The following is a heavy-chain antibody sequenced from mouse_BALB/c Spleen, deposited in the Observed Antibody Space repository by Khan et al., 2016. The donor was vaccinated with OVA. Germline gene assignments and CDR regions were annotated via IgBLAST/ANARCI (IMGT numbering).Heavy chain of an antibody. Sequence: EVQLQESGPGLVKPSLSLSLTCTVTGYSITSDYVWNWIRQFPGHKLEWMGYISYSGRTSYTPSLKSRISITRATSKNQSCLQLNSVTTEDTATYFCVRGRAYWGQGTLVTVSA. CDR1: GYSITSDYV. CDR3: VRGRAY. D-gene: IGHD3-3*01. J-gene: IGHJ3*01. V-gene: IGHV3-2*02. CDR2: ISYSGRT.